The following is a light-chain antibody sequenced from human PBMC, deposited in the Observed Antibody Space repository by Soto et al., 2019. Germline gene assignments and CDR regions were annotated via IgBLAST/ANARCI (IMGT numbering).Light chain of an antibody. V-gene: IGLV2-8*01. CDR2: EVS. CDR3: SSYAGSNNFVV. Sequence: QSVLTQPPSASGSPGQSVTISCTGTSSDVGGYNYVSWYQQHPGKAPKLMIYEVSKRPSGVPDRFSGSKSGNTASLTVSGLKAEDEDDYYCSSYAGSNNFVVFGGGTKLTVL. CDR1: SSDVGGYNY. J-gene: IGLJ2*01.